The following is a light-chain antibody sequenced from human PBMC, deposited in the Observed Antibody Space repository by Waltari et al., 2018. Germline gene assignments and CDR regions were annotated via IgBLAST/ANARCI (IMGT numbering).Light chain of an antibody. V-gene: IGKV1-33*01. CDR2: RAS. CDR1: QDISNW. J-gene: IGKJ1*01. CDR3: QHHDNSPWT. Sequence: DIQMTQSPSSLSASVGDRVTITCRASQDISNWLAWYQQKPGKVPKLLIYRASNLETGVPSRFSGSGSGTDFTLTISSLQPEDIATYYCQHHDNSPWTFGQGTEVEIK.